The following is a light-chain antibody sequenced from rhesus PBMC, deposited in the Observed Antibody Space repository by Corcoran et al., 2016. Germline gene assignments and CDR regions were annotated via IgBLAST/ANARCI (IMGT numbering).Light chain of an antibody. J-gene: IGKJ2*01. V-gene: IGKV3-53*02. CDR2: GAS. CDR3: QMHTSYPCS. CDR1: QIVSSY. Sequence: QIILTQSPATMSLSPGERATLSRRASQIVSSYLACYQQKPGLAPRHLIYGASSRAPGIPDRFSGSGSGTGVTLTISSLEPEDLAVYCCQMHTSYPCSFGQGTKVEIQ.